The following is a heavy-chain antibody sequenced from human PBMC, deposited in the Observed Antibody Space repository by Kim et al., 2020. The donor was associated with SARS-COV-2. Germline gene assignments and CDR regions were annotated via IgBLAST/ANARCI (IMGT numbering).Heavy chain of an antibody. V-gene: IGHV4-59*08. CDR3: ARLYYYDSSGYYYNWYFDL. CDR2: IYYTGST. J-gene: IGHJ2*01. D-gene: IGHD3-22*01. Sequence: SETLSLTCIVSGVSISNYYWTWIRQPPGKGLEWIGNIYYTGSTNYNPSLQSRGTISIDTSKNQFSLRLNSVTAAETAVYYCARLYYYDSSGYYYNWYFDLWGRGPLVTVSS. CDR1: GVSISNYY.